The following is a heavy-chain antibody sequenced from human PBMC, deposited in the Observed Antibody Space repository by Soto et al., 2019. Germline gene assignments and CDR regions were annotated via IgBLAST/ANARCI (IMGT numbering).Heavy chain of an antibody. CDR1: GFTFSNAW. Sequence: GGSLRLSCAASGFTFSNAWMNWVRQAPGQGLEWVGRFKSRSDGGTADYAAPVKGRFTISRDDSKNTLYLQMNSLKTEDTAVYYCVTDRLRLAGRPPRNNDYWGQGTVVTVSS. CDR2: FKSRSDGGTA. J-gene: IGHJ4*02. CDR3: VTDRLRLAGRPPRNNDY. D-gene: IGHD6-6*01. V-gene: IGHV3-15*01.